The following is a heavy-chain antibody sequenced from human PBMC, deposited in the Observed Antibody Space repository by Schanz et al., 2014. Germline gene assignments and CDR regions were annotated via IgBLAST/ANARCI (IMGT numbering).Heavy chain of an antibody. V-gene: IGHV3-23*01. CDR1: GFTFSSYA. CDR3: AKSLESCPGGRCSRGYFDY. J-gene: IGHJ4*02. CDR2: ISGRDGST. D-gene: IGHD2-8*02. Sequence: EVQLLESGGGLVQPGGSLRLSCAASGFTFSSYAMTWVRQAPGMGLEWVSAISGRDGSTYYADSVRGRFTISRDNAENTLFLQMNSLRPEDTAVYYCAKSLESCPGGRCSRGYFDYWGQGTLVTVSS.